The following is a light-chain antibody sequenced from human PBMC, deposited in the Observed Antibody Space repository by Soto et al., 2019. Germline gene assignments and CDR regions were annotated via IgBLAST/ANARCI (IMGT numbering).Light chain of an antibody. CDR1: KSVNTN. V-gene: IGKV3-15*01. CDR3: QQYTNWPIT. Sequence: EVVMTQSPATLSVSPGERATLSCRASKSVNTNYLAWYQHKPGQAPRLLIYGISARASGVPARFSGSGSGTDFTLTIDSLQSEDFAVYYCQQYTNWPITFGQGTRLEIK. J-gene: IGKJ5*01. CDR2: GIS.